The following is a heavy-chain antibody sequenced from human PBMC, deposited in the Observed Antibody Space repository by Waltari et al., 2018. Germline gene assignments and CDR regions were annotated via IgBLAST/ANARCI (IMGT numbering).Heavy chain of an antibody. J-gene: IGHJ4*02. D-gene: IGHD3-10*01. CDR2: ISSSSSTI. Sequence: EVQLVESGGGLVQPGGSLRLSCAASGFTFSSYSMNWVRQAPGKGLEWVSYISSSSSTIYDADSGKGRFTISRDNAKNSLYLQMNSLRAEDTAVYYCARDRPYYYGSGSYDYWGQGTLVTVSS. CDR1: GFTFSSYS. V-gene: IGHV3-48*04. CDR3: ARDRPYYYGSGSYDY.